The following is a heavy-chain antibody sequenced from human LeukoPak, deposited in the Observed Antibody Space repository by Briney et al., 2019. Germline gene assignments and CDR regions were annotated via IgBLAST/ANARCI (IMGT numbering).Heavy chain of an antibody. D-gene: IGHD6-19*01. CDR1: GGSFSGYY. CDR3: ARGRSSGWYTRNVPYYYYGMDV. Sequence: KPSETLSLTCAVYGGSFSGYYWSWTRQPPGKGLEWIGEINHSGSTNYNPSLKSRVTISVDTSKNQFSLKLSSVTAADTAVYYCARGRSSGWYTRNVPYYYYGMDVWGQGTTVTVSS. J-gene: IGHJ6*02. CDR2: INHSGST. V-gene: IGHV4-34*01.